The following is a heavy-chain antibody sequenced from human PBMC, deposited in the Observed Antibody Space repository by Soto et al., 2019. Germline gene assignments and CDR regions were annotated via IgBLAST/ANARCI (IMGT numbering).Heavy chain of an antibody. Sequence: EVQLLESGGGLVQPGGSLRLSCAASGFTFSSYAMSWVRQAPGKGLEWVSAISGSGGSTYYADSVKGRFTISRDNSKNTLYLQMNSLRAEDTAVYYCANHNLPGVGATSNSDYWGQGTLVTVSS. D-gene: IGHD1-26*01. V-gene: IGHV3-23*01. J-gene: IGHJ4*02. CDR2: ISGSGGST. CDR3: ANHNLPGVGATSNSDY. CDR1: GFTFSSYA.